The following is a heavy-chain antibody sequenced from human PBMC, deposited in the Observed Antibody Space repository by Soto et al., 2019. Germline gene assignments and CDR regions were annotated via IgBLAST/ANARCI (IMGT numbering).Heavy chain of an antibody. D-gene: IGHD6-13*01. CDR1: GGTFSSYA. J-gene: IGHJ6*02. CDR3: ARWGSSAMYYYYGMDV. Sequence: ASVKVSRKASGGTFSSYAISRLRQDPGHGLEWMGGIIPIFGTANYAQKFQGRVTITADESTSTAYMVLSSLRSEDTAVYYCARWGSSAMYYYYGMDVWGQGTTVTVSS. V-gene: IGHV1-69*13. CDR2: IIPIFGTA.